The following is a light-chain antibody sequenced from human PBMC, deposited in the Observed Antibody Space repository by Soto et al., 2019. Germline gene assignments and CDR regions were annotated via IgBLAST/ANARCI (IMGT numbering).Light chain of an antibody. CDR2: EVS. Sequence: QSVLTQPASVSGSPGQSITISCTGTSSDVGGYNYVSWYQQHPDKAPKLMIYEVSNRPSGVSNRFSGSKSGNTASLTISGLQAEDEADYYCPSYTSSSTLYVFGTGTKLTVL. CDR1: SSDVGGYNY. V-gene: IGLV2-14*01. CDR3: PSYTSSSTLYV. J-gene: IGLJ1*01.